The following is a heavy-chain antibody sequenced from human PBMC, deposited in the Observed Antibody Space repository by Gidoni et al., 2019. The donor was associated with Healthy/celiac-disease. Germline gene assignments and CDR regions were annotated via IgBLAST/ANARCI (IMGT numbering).Heavy chain of an antibody. CDR2: INHSGST. Sequence: QVQLQQWGAGLLKPSETLSLTCAVYGGSFSGYYWCWIRQPPGKGLEWIGEINHSGSTNYNPSIKSRVTISVDTSKNQFSLKLSSLTAADTAVYYCARDVSLGWLTGTERAGTQSKFNPRQFDYWGQGTLVTVSS. V-gene: IGHV4-34*01. J-gene: IGHJ4*02. CDR1: GGSFSGYY. CDR3: ARDVSLGWLTGTERAGTQSKFNPRQFDY. D-gene: IGHD7-27*01.